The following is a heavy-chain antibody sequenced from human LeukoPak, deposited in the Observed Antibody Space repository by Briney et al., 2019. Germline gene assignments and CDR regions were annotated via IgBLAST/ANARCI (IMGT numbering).Heavy chain of an antibody. Sequence: GGSLRLSCAASGFTFSSYGMHWVRQAPAKGLEWVAIISYDGSNKYYADSVKGRFTISRDNSKNTLYLQMNSLRAEDTAVYYCAKESPFVWFGESHYFDYWGQGTLVTVSS. V-gene: IGHV3-30*18. CDR1: GFTFSSYG. CDR3: AKESPFVWFGESHYFDY. J-gene: IGHJ4*02. D-gene: IGHD3-10*01. CDR2: ISYDGSNK.